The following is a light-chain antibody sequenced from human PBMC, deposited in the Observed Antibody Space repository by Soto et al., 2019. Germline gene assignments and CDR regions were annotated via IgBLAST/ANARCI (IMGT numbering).Light chain of an antibody. CDR1: SSDVGGSNH. CDR3: ISYIITTSSYV. CDR2: EVS. V-gene: IGLV2-14*01. Sequence: QSVLTQPASVSGSPGQSITISCTGTSSDVGGSNHVAWYQQHPGKVPKLIIYEVSHRPSGISYRFSGSKSGNMASLTISGLQAEDEADYYCISYIITTSSYVFGTGTKVTVL. J-gene: IGLJ1*01.